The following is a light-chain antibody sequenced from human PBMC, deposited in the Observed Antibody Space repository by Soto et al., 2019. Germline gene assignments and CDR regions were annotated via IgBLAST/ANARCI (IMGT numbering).Light chain of an antibody. V-gene: IGKV3-15*01. CDR3: QQYNNWPPWT. CDR2: GAS. Sequence: EIVMAQSPATLSVSPGGRATLSCRASQSVSSNLAWYQQKPGQAPRLLIYGASTRATGIPARFSGSGSGTEFTLTISSLQSEDFAVYYCQQYNNWPPWTFGQGTKLEIK. CDR1: QSVSSN. J-gene: IGKJ2*02.